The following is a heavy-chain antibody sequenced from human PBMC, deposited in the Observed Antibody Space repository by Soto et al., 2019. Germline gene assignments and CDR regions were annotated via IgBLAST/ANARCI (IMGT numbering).Heavy chain of an antibody. Sequence: QVQLQESGPGLVKASQTLSLICSVSGESISSGGYYWSWIRHHPGKDLEWIGYIYDSESAYYNPLLKSRITISMDTSKNHLAMKLSSVTAADTAVYYCARASSSSSAADYWGQGTLITVSS. V-gene: IGHV4-31*03. J-gene: IGHJ4*02. D-gene: IGHD6-6*01. CDR1: GESISSGGYY. CDR2: IYDSESA. CDR3: ARASSSSSAADY.